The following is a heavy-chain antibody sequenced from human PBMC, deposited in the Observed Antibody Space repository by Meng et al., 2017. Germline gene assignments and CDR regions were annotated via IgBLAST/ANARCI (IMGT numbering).Heavy chain of an antibody. V-gene: IGHV4-34*01. Sequence: QVQLQQWGAGLLKPSETLSLTCTVYGGSFSGHYWSWIRQAPGEGLEWIGEVSDGGYNKYNPALKSRVTVSGDTSKNEVSLKLISVTAADTAVYYCARNRYDRSTHVFDPWGQGTLVTFSS. CDR1: GGSFSGHY. CDR3: ARNRYDRSTHVFDP. CDR2: VSDGGYN. D-gene: IGHD3-22*01. J-gene: IGHJ5*02.